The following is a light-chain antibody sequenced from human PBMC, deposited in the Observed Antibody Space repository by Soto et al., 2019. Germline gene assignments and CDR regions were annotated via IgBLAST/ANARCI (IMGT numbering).Light chain of an antibody. CDR3: QQYNNWPLT. CDR2: GAS. Sequence: ETVMTQSPATLSVSPGERASLSFSSSQSVSSNLAWYQQKPGRAPRLLIYGASTRATGIPARFSGSGSGTEFTLTISSLQSEDFAVYYCQQYNNWPLTFGGGTKVDI. J-gene: IGKJ4*01. V-gene: IGKV3-15*01. CDR1: QSVSSN.